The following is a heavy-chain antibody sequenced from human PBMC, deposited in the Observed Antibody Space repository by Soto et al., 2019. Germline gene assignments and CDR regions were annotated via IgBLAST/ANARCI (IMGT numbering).Heavy chain of an antibody. J-gene: IGHJ6*03. CDR2: INHSGST. CDR3: ARGGIVVIPAAQYYYYYMDV. Sequence: QVQLQQWGAGLLQPSETLSLTCAVYGGSLSGYYWSWIRQPPGKGLEWIGEINHSGSTNCNPSLKSRVTISVDTSKNQYSLKLSSVTAVDTAVYYCARGGIVVIPAAQYYYYYMDVWGKGTTVIVSS. V-gene: IGHV4-34*01. CDR1: GGSLSGYY. D-gene: IGHD2-2*01.